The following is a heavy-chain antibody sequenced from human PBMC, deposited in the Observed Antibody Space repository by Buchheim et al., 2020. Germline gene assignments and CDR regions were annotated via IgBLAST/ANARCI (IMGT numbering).Heavy chain of an antibody. CDR2: MNPSNGNT. J-gene: IGHJ4*02. CDR1: GYTFTSHG. D-gene: IGHD3-16*01. CDR3: ARGFDSMGVCHS. Sequence: QVQLVQSGAEVKKPGASVKVSCKASGYTFTSHGINWVRQATGQGLEWMGWMNPSNGNTGFAQKFQGRLFITRDTSLRTVFKELSSLTSDDTAVYYCARGFDSMGVCHSWGKGTL. V-gene: IGHV1-8*01.